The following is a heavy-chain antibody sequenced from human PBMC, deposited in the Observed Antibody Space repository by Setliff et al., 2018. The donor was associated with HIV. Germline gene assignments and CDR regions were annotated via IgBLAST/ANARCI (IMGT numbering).Heavy chain of an antibody. CDR2: INAGNGKT. D-gene: IGHD3-10*01. Sequence: GASVKVSCKASGYTFTNYAIHWVRQAPGQGLEWMGWINAGNGKTESSKKFQGRVTITRETSATTAYMELSSLTPEDTAIYFCARALSYGSGTYSAAGFWGQGTLVTVSS. CDR1: GYTFTNYA. CDR3: ARALSYGSGTYSAAGF. J-gene: IGHJ4*02. V-gene: IGHV1-3*01.